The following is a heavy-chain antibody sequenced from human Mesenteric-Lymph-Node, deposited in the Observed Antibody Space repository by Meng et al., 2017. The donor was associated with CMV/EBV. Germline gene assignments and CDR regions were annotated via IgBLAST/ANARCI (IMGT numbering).Heavy chain of an antibody. CDR1: GLTFSRYV. J-gene: IGHJ4*01. CDR3: ARDPGYNYGGYFFGF. V-gene: IGHV3-23*01. D-gene: IGHD5-18*01. CDR2: ISGSGVTT. Sequence: GESLKISCAASGLTFSRYVMSWVRQAPGKGLEWVSAISGSGVTTYYADSVKGRFTVSRDNSKSTLYLQMNSLKAGDTAVYYCARDPGYNYGGYFFGFWGHGTLVTVSS.